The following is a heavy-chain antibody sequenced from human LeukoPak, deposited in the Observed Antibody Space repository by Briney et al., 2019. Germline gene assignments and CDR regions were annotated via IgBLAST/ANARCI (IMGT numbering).Heavy chain of an antibody. J-gene: IGHJ5*02. CDR2: ISAYNGNT. CDR3: ARVAGEGDWSLYHNWFDP. D-gene: IGHD3/OR15-3a*01. Sequence: ASAKVSCKASGYTSSSYYMHWVRESPGQGLEWRGWISAYNGNTNYAQKLQGRVTMTTDTSTGTAYMELRSLRSDDTAVYYCARVAGEGDWSLYHNWFDPWGQGTLVTVSS. V-gene: IGHV1-18*04. CDR1: GYTSSSYY.